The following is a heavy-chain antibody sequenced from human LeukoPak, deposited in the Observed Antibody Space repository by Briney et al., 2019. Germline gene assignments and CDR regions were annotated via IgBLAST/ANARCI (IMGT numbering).Heavy chain of an antibody. CDR2: ISGSGGST. J-gene: IGHJ4*02. CDR3: AKRPSHYYGSGTYFDY. D-gene: IGHD3-10*01. V-gene: IGHV3-23*01. Sequence: GGSLRLSCAASGFTFSSYAMNWVRQAPGKGLEWVSTISGSGGSTYYADSVTGRFTISRDNSKNTLYLQMNSLRAEDTAVYYCAKRPSHYYGSGTYFDYWGQGTLVTVSS. CDR1: GFTFSSYA.